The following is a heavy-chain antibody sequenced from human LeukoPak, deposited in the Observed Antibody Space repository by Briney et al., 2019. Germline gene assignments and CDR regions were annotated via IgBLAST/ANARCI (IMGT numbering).Heavy chain of an antibody. D-gene: IGHD3-10*01. CDR2: IYYSGST. V-gene: IGHV4-59*01. J-gene: IGHJ4*02. Sequence: SETLSLTCTVSGGSISSYYWSWLRQPPGKGLEWIGYIYYSGSTNYNPSLKSRVTISVDTSKNQFSLKLSSVTAADTAVYYCARDSMVRGVDYWGQGTLVTVSS. CDR3: ARDSMVRGVDY. CDR1: GGSISSYY.